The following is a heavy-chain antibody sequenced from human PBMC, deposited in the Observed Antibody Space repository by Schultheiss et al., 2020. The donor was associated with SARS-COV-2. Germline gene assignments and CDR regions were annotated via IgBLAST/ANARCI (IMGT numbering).Heavy chain of an antibody. CDR2: ISSSGSTI. D-gene: IGHD3-10*01. CDR1: GFTFSSYS. J-gene: IGHJ4*02. V-gene: IGHV3-48*04. CDR3: ARETMVHYYFDY. Sequence: GGSLRLSCAASGFTFSSYSMNWVRQAPGKGLEWVSYISSSGSTIYYPDSVKGRFTISRDNAKNSLYLQMNSLRAEDTAVYYCARETMVHYYFDYWGQGTLVTVSS.